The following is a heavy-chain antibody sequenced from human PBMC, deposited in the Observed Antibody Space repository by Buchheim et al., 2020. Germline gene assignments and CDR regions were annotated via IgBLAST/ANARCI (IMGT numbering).Heavy chain of an antibody. D-gene: IGHD6-13*01. CDR2: IYSGGST. CDR3: ASEQQPSRGYFDY. V-gene: IGHV3-66*01. J-gene: IGHJ4*02. Sequence: EVQLVESGGGLVQPGGSLRLSCAASGFTVSSNYMSWVRQAPGKGLEWVSVIYSGGSTYYADSVKGRFTISRDNSKNTLYIQMNSLRAEDTAVYYCASEQQPSRGYFDYWGQGTL. CDR1: GFTVSSNY.